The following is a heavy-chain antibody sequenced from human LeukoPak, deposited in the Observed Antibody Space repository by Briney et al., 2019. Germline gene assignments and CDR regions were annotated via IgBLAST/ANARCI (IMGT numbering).Heavy chain of an antibody. CDR1: GGTFSSYA. V-gene: IGHV1-69*01. Sequence: ASVKVSCKASGGTFSSYAISWVRQAPGQGLEWMGGIIPIFGTANYAQKFQGRVTITADESTSTAYMELSSLRSEDTAVYYCARGYYGDYRRYYYMDVWGKGTTVTVSS. CDR2: IIPIFGTA. D-gene: IGHD4-17*01. J-gene: IGHJ6*03. CDR3: ARGYYGDYRRYYYMDV.